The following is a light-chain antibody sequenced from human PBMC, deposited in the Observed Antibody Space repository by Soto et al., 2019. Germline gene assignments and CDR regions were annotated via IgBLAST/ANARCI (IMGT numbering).Light chain of an antibody. Sequence: AIQMTQSPSSLSAYVGDRVTITCRASQGIRNDLGWYQQKPGKAPKFLIYGASSLQSGVPSRFSGSGSGTDFTLTINSLQPEDFATYYCLQDYNYPYTFGQGTKVDIK. CDR3: LQDYNYPYT. CDR2: GAS. V-gene: IGKV1-6*01. CDR1: QGIRND. J-gene: IGKJ2*01.